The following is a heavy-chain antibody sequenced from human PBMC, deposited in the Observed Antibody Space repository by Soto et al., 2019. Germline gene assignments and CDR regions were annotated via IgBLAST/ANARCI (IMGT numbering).Heavy chain of an antibody. J-gene: IGHJ4*01. CDR3: ARSPTSMIVGAGYFDF. Sequence: GESLKISCKGAGYRFTSYWIAWVRQMPGKGLEYMGIIYPDDSNTRYSPSFQGQVTFSVDKSISTAYLQWSGLKASDTAMYYCARSPTSMIVGAGYFDFWGHGTLVTVSS. V-gene: IGHV5-51*01. D-gene: IGHD3-22*01. CDR1: GYRFTSYW. CDR2: IYPDDSNT.